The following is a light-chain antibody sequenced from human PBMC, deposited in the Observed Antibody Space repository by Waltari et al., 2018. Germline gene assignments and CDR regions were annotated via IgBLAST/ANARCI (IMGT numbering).Light chain of an antibody. J-gene: IGLJ1*01. CDR1: TSYIGLYDY. CDR3: SSYTATDTYV. V-gene: IGLV2-14*03. CDR2: DVN. Sequence: SALTQPASMSGYPGQSITISCTATTSYIGLYDYVSWYHPHPDKAPKLIISDVNQRPSGVPARFSGSISGYAASLTISGLQAEDEADYYCSSYTATDTYVFGSGTSVIV.